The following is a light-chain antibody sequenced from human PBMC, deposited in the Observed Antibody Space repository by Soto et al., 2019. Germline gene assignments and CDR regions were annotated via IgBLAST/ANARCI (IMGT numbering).Light chain of an antibody. J-gene: IGKJ3*01. Sequence: EIVLTQSPATLSLSPGERAALSCRASQTVDSNLAWYQHKPGQAPRLLIYVASTRAAGFPARFSGGASGTEIPLTISILLYEDFVDCFCHQHQKRPQTFGPGTKLDFE. V-gene: IGKV3-15*01. CDR1: QTVDSN. CDR3: HQHQKRPQT. CDR2: VAS.